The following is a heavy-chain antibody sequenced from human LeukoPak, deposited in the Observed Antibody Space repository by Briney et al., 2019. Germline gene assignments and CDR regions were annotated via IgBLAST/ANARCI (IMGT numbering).Heavy chain of an antibody. J-gene: IGHJ6*02. V-gene: IGHV3-30-3*01. CDR3: ARVGRGVYGMDV. D-gene: IGHD3-10*01. CDR1: GFTFRSYV. CDR2: MSYEDGSNK. Sequence: PGGSLRLSCAASGFTFRSYVMHWVRQAPGKGLEWVAAMSYEDGSNKYYADSVKGRFTISRDNARNSLFLQMNSLRDEDTAVYYCARVGRGVYGMDVWGQGTTVTVSS.